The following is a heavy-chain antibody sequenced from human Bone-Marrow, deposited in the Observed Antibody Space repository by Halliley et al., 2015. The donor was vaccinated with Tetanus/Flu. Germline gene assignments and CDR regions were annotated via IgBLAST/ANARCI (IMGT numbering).Heavy chain of an antibody. J-gene: IGHJ3*01. V-gene: IGHV3-33*01. D-gene: IGHD2-8*01. Sequence: WNDGSKQYYPDSGEGRFTVSRDNSKNMAYLQMNSLRADDTAVYYCARAHCTSAVCYTLDVFDLWGQGTLVTVSS. CDR3: ARAHCTSAVCYTLDVFDL. CDR2: WNDGSKQ.